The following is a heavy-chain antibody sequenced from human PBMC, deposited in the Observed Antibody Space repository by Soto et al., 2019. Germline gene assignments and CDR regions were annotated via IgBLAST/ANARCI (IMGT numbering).Heavy chain of an antibody. CDR2: ISSNGGST. CDR1: AFTFSSYA. D-gene: IGHD2-21*02. V-gene: IGHV3-64*01. J-gene: IGHJ3*02. CDR3: ARNYGGNSYAFDI. Sequence: PGGSLRLSYAASAFTFSSYAMHWVRQAPGKGLEYVSAISSNGGSTYYANSVKGRFTISRDNSKNTLYLQMGSLRAEDMAVYYCARNYGGNSYAFDIWGQGTMVTVSS.